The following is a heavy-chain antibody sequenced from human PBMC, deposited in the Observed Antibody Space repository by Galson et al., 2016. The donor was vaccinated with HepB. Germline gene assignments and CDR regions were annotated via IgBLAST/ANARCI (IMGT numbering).Heavy chain of an antibody. CDR3: ARLDCSSGNCYFGSYGMDV. CDR2: MHHTGFT. Sequence: ETLSLTCSVSSASIRNYYWTWIRQSPGKGLEWIAFMHHTGFTKYNPSPKSRVTISVDTSKNQFSLKVNSVTAADTAVYYCARLDCSSGNCYFGSYGMDVWGQGTTVTVSS. J-gene: IGHJ6*02. V-gene: IGHV4-59*01. CDR1: SASIRNYY. D-gene: IGHD2-15*01.